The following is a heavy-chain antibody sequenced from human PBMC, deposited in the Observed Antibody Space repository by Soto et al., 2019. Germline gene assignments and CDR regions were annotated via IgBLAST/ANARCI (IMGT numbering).Heavy chain of an antibody. CDR1: GGSISSGGYS. D-gene: IGHD4-17*01. CDR2: IYHSGST. CDR3: ASAMTTGTKFDY. J-gene: IGHJ4*02. Sequence: QLQLQESGSGLVKPSQTLSLTCAVSGGSISSGGYSWSWIRQPPGKGLEWIVYIYHSGSTYYNTSLKSRVTISVDRSKNQFSLKLSSVTAADTAVYYCASAMTTGTKFDYWGQGTLVTVSS. V-gene: IGHV4-30-2*01.